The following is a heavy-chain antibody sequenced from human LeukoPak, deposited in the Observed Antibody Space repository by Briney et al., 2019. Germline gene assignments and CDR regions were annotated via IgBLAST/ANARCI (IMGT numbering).Heavy chain of an antibody. CDR2: ISGSGGST. CDR3: AKDRGIVATIHDY. J-gene: IGHJ4*02. Sequence: GGSLRLSCAASGFTFSSYAKSWVRQAPGRGLEWVSAISGSGGSTYYADSVKGRFTISRDNSKNTLYLQMNSLRAEDTAVYYCAKDRGIVATIHDYWGQGTLVTVSS. D-gene: IGHD5-12*01. CDR1: GFTFSSYA. V-gene: IGHV3-23*01.